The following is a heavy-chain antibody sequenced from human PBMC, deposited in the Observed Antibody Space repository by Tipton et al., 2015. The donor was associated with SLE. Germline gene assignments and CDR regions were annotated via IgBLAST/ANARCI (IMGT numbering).Heavy chain of an antibody. D-gene: IGHD3-10*01. Sequence: SLRLSCAASGFTFSSYWMSWVRQAPGKGLEWVANIKHDGSEKYYVDSVKGRFTISRDNAKNSVYLQMNSLRAEDTAVYYCARGRGADDWGQGALVSVSS. CDR2: IKHDGSEK. CDR3: ARGRGADD. CDR1: GFTFSSYW. V-gene: IGHV3-7*01. J-gene: IGHJ4*02.